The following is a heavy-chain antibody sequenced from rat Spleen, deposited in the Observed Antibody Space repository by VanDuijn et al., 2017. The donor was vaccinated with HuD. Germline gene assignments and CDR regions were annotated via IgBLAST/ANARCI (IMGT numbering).Heavy chain of an antibody. Sequence: EVQLVETGGGLVQPGRSLKLSCVASGFTFSSYWMYWIRQAPGKGLEWLSSINTDGSRTYYLDSVRGRFTNSRHNAENTVFLKMNSVRADDTATYDCAGEGFGVTFAYWGQGTLVTVSS. V-gene: IGHV5-58*01. D-gene: IGHD4-3*01. CDR3: AGEGFGVTFAY. CDR2: INTDGSRT. CDR1: GFTFSSYW. J-gene: IGHJ3*01.